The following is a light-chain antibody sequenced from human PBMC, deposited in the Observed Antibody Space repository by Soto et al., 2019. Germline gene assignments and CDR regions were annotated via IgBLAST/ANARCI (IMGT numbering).Light chain of an antibody. V-gene: IGLV1-40*01. Sequence: QSVLTQPPSVSGAPGQRVTISCTGSSSNIGAVYDVHWYQQLPGTAPKLLIYGNSNRPSGVPDRFSGSKSGTSASLAITGLQAEDEADYYCQSYDSSLSGSGVFGGGTK. J-gene: IGLJ2*01. CDR1: SSNIGAVYD. CDR3: QSYDSSLSGSGV. CDR2: GNS.